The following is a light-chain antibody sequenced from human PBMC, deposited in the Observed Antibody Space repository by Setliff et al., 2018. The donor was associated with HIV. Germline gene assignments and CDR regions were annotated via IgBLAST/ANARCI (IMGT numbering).Light chain of an antibody. CDR1: NIGRKS. CDR3: QVWDSSGDHVV. Sequence: ELTQPPSVSVAPGKTASITCGGNNIGRKSVHWYQQKPGQAPVLVVYDDSDRPSGIPERFSGSNSGNTVTLTISRVEGGDEADYYCQVWDSSGDHVVFGGGTQLTVL. J-gene: IGLJ3*02. CDR2: DDS. V-gene: IGLV3-21*03.